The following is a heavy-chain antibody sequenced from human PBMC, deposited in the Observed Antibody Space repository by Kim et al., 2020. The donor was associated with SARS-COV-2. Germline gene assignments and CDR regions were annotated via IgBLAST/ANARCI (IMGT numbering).Heavy chain of an antibody. D-gene: IGHD3-3*01. V-gene: IGHV4-39*01. CDR3: ARRLFGSGYRQFDY. Sequence: SETLSLTCTVSGGAISSSSYYWGWIRQPPGKGLEWIGSIYYSGSTYYNPSLKSRVTIAVDTSKNQFSLKLSSVTAADTAVDYCARRLFGSGYRQFDYGG. CDR2: IYYSGST. J-gene: IGHJ4*01. CDR1: GGAISSSSYY.